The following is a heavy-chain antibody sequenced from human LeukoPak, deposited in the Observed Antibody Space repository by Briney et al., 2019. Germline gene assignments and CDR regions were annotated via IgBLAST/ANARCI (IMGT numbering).Heavy chain of an antibody. CDR3: ARVAWELLTNNWFDP. CDR2: ISAYNGNT. CDR1: GYTFTSYG. Sequence: ASVKVSCKASGYTFTSYGISWVRQAPGQGLEWMGWISAYNGNTNYAQKLQGRVTMTTDTSTSTAYMELRSLRSDDTAVYYCARVAWELLTNNWFDPWGQGTLVTVSS. V-gene: IGHV1-18*01. J-gene: IGHJ5*02. D-gene: IGHD1-26*01.